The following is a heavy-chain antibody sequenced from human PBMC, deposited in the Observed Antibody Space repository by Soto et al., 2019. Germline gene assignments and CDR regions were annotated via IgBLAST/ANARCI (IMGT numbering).Heavy chain of an antibody. V-gene: IGHV4-30-4*01. D-gene: IGHD4-17*01. J-gene: IGHJ4*02. CDR2: ISNSGST. CDR3: ATESGSTYGYFDY. CDR1: GVSIGSGGYY. Sequence: NPSETLSLTCTGFGVSIGSGGYYWSWIRQSPGKGLEWIGYISNSGSTGYNPSLKTRLSMSVDRSKNQFTLRLTSVTAADTAVYFCATESGSTYGYFDYWGQGTQVTVSS.